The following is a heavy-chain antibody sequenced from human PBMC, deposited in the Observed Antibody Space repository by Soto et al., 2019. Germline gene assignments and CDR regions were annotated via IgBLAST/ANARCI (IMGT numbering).Heavy chain of an antibody. J-gene: IGHJ4*02. Sequence: EVQLLESGGGLVQPGGSLRLSCAASGFTFSSHVMSWVRQAPGKGLEWVSGISTGGGSTDYADSVKGRFTISRDNFKNTLNLKMKSLRAEDTAVYYSARSIEIIASAGSFDYWGQGTLVTVSS. CDR1: GFTFSSHV. D-gene: IGHD1-1*01. CDR2: ISTGGGST. V-gene: IGHV3-23*01. CDR3: ARSIEIIASAGSFDY.